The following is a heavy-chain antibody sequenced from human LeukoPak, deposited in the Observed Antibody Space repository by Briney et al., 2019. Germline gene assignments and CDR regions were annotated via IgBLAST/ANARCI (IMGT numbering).Heavy chain of an antibody. Sequence: SETLSLTCTVSGGSISSYYWSWIRQPPGKGLEWIGYIYYSGSTNYNPSLKSRVTISVGTSKNQFSLKLSSVTAADTAVYYCARDLYGSGSYYNAYNWFDPWGQGTLVTVSS. CDR2: IYYSGST. V-gene: IGHV4-59*01. CDR3: ARDLYGSGSYYNAYNWFDP. CDR1: GGSISSYY. J-gene: IGHJ5*02. D-gene: IGHD3-10*01.